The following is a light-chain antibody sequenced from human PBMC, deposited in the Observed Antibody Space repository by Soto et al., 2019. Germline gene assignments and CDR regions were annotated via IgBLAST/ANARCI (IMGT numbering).Light chain of an antibody. V-gene: IGLV2-14*01. J-gene: IGLJ3*02. CDR3: SSYTSSSTLVV. CDR1: SSDLGGYNY. CDR2: DVS. Sequence: QSALTQPASVSGSPGQSITISCTGTSSDLGGYNYVSWYQQHPGKAPKLIIYDVSNRPSGVSNRFSGSKSDNTASLTISGLQAEDEADYYCSSYTSSSTLVVFGGGTKVTVL.